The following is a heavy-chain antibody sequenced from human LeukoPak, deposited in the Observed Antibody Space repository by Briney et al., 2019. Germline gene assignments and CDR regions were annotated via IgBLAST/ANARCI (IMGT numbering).Heavy chain of an antibody. CDR3: AKDGSYYYGSGSYYHYYYGMDV. CDR2: ISGSGGST. CDR1: GFTFSSYA. D-gene: IGHD3-10*01. V-gene: IGHV3-23*01. J-gene: IGHJ6*02. Sequence: GGSLRLSCAASGFTFSSYAMSWVRQAPGKGLEWVPAISGSGGSTYYADSVKGRFTISRDNSKNTLYLQMNSLRAEDTAVYYCAKDGSYYYGSGSYYHYYYGMDVWGQGTTVTVSS.